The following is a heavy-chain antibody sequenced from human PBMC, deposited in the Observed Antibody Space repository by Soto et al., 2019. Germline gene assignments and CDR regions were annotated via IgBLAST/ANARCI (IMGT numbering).Heavy chain of an antibody. CDR2: INQDGSER. V-gene: IGHV3-7*03. D-gene: IGHD4-17*01. CDR1: GFTFSSYA. Sequence: EVQLLESGGGLVQPGGSLRLSCAASGFTFSSYAMSWVRQAPGKGLEWVANINQDGSERYYVDSVRGRFTISRDNVENSLYLQLNRLRPEDTAVYYCAVYGYGVSAAAYWGQGTLVTVSS. CDR3: AVYGYGVSAAAY. J-gene: IGHJ4*02.